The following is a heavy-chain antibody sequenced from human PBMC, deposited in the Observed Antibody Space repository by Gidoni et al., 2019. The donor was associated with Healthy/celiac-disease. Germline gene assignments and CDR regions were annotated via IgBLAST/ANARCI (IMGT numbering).Heavy chain of an antibody. J-gene: IGHJ4*02. V-gene: IGHV4-4*02. CDR2: IYQSGST. CDR3: ARVSTPPGYYFDY. D-gene: IGHD4-17*01. CDR1: GGSISSSNW. Sequence: QVQLQESGPGLVKPSGTLSLNCAVAGGSISSSNWWSWVRQPPGNVREWMGEIYQSGSTNYNPSLKSRVTISVDKSKNQFSLKLSSVTAADTAVYYCARVSTPPGYYFDYWGQVTLVTVSS.